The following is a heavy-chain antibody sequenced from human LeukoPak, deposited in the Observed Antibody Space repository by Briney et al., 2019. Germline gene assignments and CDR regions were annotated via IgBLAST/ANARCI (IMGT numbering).Heavy chain of an antibody. CDR1: EFTFSGSA. D-gene: IGHD3-22*01. V-gene: IGHV3-15*01. CDR3: TTEAGYYYDSSGNRDY. Sequence: PGGSLRLSCAASEFTFSGSAMHWVRQAPGKGLEWVGRIKSKTDGGTTDYAAPVKGRFTISRDDSKNTLYLQMNSLKTEDTAVYYCTTEAGYYYDSSGNRDYWGQGTLVTVSS. J-gene: IGHJ4*02. CDR2: IKSKTDGGTT.